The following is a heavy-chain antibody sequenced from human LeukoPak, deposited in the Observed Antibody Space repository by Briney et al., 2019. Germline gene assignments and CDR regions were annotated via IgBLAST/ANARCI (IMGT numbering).Heavy chain of an antibody. V-gene: IGHV3-23*01. J-gene: IGHJ4*02. CDR3: WKGASYNYGYEDS. CDR1: GFTFNNYA. CDR2: ISNSGSST. D-gene: IGHD5-18*01. Sequence: GGSLRLSCAASGFTFNNYAMSWVRQAPGRGLEWVSSISNSGSSTYYADSVKGRFTISRDDSKSTLFLQMNSFRTEDTAIYYCWKGASYNYGYEDSWGQGTLVTVSS.